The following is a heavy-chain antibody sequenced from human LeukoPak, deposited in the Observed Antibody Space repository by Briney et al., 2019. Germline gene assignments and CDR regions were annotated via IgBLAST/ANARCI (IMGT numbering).Heavy chain of an antibody. D-gene: IGHD1-26*01. CDR2: MSAYNGNT. V-gene: IGHV1-18*01. Sequence: GASVKVSCKASGYTFTSYGISWVRQAPGQGLEWLGWMSAYNGNTNYAEKLQGRVTMTTDTSTSTAYMELGSLRSDDTAVYYCARDDKSGSWSWFAPWGQGTLVSVSS. CDR3: ARDDKSGSWSWFAP. CDR1: GYTFTSYG. J-gene: IGHJ5*02.